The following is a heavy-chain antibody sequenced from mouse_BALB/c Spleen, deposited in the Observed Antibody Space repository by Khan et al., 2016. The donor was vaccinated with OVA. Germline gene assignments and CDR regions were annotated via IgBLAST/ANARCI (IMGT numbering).Heavy chain of an antibody. V-gene: IGHV1-4*01. CDR2: INPSNGYT. CDR1: GYTFTSYT. Sequence: QVQLKQSGAELVRPGASVKMSCKASGYTFTSYTIHWIKLRPGQGLEWIGFINPSNGYTNYNQKFKDKATLTADKSSTSVYMQLSSLTSDDSTVYNCVRDGSSHRNDCWFAYWGQGTLVTVSA. CDR3: VRDGSSHRNDCWFAY. D-gene: IGHD2-14*01. J-gene: IGHJ3*01.